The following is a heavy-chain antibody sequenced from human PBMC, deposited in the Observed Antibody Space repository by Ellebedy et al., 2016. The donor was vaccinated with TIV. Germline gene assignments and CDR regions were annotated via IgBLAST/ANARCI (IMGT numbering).Heavy chain of an antibody. J-gene: IGHJ6*02. CDR2: MNPNSGNT. V-gene: IGHV1-8*01. Sequence: AASVKVSCKASGYSFSRYDINWVRQATGQGLEWMGWMNPNSGNTGYAQKFQGRVTMTRNTSISTVYMELSSLRSEDTAVYYCAREDLLSSSTSDHYGMDVWGQGTTVTVSS. D-gene: IGHD6-6*01. CDR3: AREDLLSSSTSDHYGMDV. CDR1: GYSFSRYD.